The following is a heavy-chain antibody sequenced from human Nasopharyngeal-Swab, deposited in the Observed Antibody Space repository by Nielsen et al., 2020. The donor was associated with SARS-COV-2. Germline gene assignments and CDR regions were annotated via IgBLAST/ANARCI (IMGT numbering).Heavy chain of an antibody. CDR2: ISYDGSNK. CDR1: GFTFSSYA. Sequence: GGSLRLSCAASGFTFSSYAMHWVRQAPGKGLEWVAVISYDGSNKYYADSVKGRFTISRDNSKNTLYLQMNSLRAEDTAVYYCARDLDLYCGGDCSTWGGLDYWGQGTLVTV. V-gene: IGHV3-30-3*01. D-gene: IGHD2-21*02. J-gene: IGHJ4*02. CDR3: ARDLDLYCGGDCSTWGGLDY.